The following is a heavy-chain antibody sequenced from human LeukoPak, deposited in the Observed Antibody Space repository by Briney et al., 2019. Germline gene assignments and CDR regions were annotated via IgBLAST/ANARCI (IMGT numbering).Heavy chain of an antibody. J-gene: IGHJ5*02. D-gene: IGHD3-10*01. V-gene: IGHV3-7*01. CDR1: GFSIGTYW. CDR3: ARTQLNGSRAP. CDR2: INQDGSGK. Sequence: PGGSLRLSCAASGFSIGTYWMTWARQVPGKGLEWVANINQDGSGKSHVDSVKGRSTISRDNAKNSLYLQMNGLRADDTAVYYCARTQLNGSRAPWGQGTLVTVSS.